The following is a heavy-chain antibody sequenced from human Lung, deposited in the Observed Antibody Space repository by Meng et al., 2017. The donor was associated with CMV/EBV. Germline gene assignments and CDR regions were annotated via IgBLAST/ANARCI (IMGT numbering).Heavy chain of an antibody. CDR1: GYTFTGYY. J-gene: IGHJ6*02. Sequence: SVXVSXXASGYTFTGYYMHWVRQAPGQGLEWMGWINPNSGGTNYAQKFQGRVTMTRDTSISTAYMELSRLRSDDTAVYDCARERIQLWLEKNYYYGMDVWGQGXTVTVSS. V-gene: IGHV1-2*02. D-gene: IGHD5-18*01. CDR2: INPNSGGT. CDR3: ARERIQLWLEKNYYYGMDV.